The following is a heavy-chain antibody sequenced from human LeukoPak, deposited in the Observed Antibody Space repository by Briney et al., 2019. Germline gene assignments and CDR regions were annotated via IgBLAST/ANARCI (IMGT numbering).Heavy chain of an antibody. J-gene: IGHJ5*02. CDR2: IYYSGST. CDR1: GGSISSYY. D-gene: IGHD3-16*01. Sequence: KPSETLSLTCTVSGGSISSYYWSWIRQPPGKGLEWIGYIYYSGSTNYNPSLKSRVTISVDTSKNQFSLKLSSVTAADTAVYYCARSSRLAPGILRFDPWGQGTLVTVSS. V-gene: IGHV4-59*01. CDR3: ARSSRLAPGILRFDP.